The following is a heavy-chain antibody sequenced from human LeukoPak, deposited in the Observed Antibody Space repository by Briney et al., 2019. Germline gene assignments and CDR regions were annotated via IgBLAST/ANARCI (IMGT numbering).Heavy chain of an antibody. D-gene: IGHD4-11*01. J-gene: IGHJ4*02. CDR1: GFTLSTSE. V-gene: IGHV3-23*01. Sequence: PGGPLRLPCAASGFTLSTSEMGGVRGARGRGLEGVSSIKGGGGDPFYADSVKGRFTISRDNSKNTLFLQLNSLRAEDTAVYYCAKGGHDYNPFYWWGQGTLVTVSS. CDR3: AKGGHDYNPFYW. CDR2: IKGGGGDP.